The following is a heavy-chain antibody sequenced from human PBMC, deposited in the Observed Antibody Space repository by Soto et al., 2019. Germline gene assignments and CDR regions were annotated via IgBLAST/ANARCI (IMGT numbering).Heavy chain of an antibody. Sequence: ASVKVSCKASGYTFTGYYMHWVRQAPGQGLEWMGWINPNSGGTNYAQKFQGRVTMTRDTSISTAYMELSRLRSDDTAVYYCARDLLPAANPYYYYYGMDVWGQGTTVTVSS. V-gene: IGHV1-2*02. D-gene: IGHD2-2*01. CDR1: GYTFTGYY. J-gene: IGHJ6*02. CDR3: ARDLLPAANPYYYYYGMDV. CDR2: INPNSGGT.